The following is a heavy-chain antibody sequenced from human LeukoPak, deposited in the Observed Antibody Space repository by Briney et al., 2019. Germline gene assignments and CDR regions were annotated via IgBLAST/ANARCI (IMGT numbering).Heavy chain of an antibody. CDR3: ARVPKDYGSGSTYYFDY. CDR1: GGSFSGYY. CDR2: INHSGST. D-gene: IGHD3-10*01. J-gene: IGHJ4*02. V-gene: IGHV4-34*01. Sequence: SETLSLTCAVYGGSFSGYYWSWIRQPPGKGLEWIGEINHSGSTSYNPSLKSRVTISVDTSKNQFSLKLSSVTAADTAVYYCARVPKDYGSGSTYYFDYWGQGTLVTVSS.